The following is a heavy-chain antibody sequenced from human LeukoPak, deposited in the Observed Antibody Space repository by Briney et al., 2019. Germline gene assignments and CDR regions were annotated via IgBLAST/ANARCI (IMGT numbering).Heavy chain of an antibody. CDR3: AKSSSWTYNWFDP. J-gene: IGHJ5*02. Sequence: PGGSLRLSCAASGFTFSSYAMSWVRQAPGKGLEWVSAISAGGGSTYFADSVKGRLTISRDNSKNTLFLQMNSLRAEDTAVYYCAKSSSWTYNWFDPWGQGTLVTVSS. CDR1: GFTFSSYA. V-gene: IGHV3-23*01. CDR2: ISAGGGST. D-gene: IGHD6-13*01.